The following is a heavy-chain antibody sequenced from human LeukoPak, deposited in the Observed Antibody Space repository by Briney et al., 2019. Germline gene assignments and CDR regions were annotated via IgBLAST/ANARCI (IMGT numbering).Heavy chain of an antibody. CDR1: GFTFTSSA. CDR3: AAAVAGTFDFDY. J-gene: IGHJ4*02. CDR2: IVVGSGST. Sequence: SVKVSCKASGFTFTSSAMQWVRQARGQRLEWIGWIVVGSGSTNYAQKFQERVTITRDMSTSTAYMELSSLRSEDTAVYYCAAAVAGTFDFDYWGQGTLVTVSS. D-gene: IGHD6-19*01. V-gene: IGHV1-58*02.